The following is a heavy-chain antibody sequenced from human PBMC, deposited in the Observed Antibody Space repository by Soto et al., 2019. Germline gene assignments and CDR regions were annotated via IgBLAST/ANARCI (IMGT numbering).Heavy chain of an antibody. CDR3: ARDGGYCSGGSCYPSYGMDV. CDR2: INPSGGST. Sequence: GASVKVSCKASGYTFTSYYMHWVRQAPGQGLEWMGIINPSGGSTSYAQKFQGRVTMTRDTSTSTVYMELSSLRSEDTAVYYCARDGGYCSGGSCYPSYGMDVWGQGTTVTVSS. D-gene: IGHD2-15*01. CDR1: GYTFTSYY. V-gene: IGHV1-46*03. J-gene: IGHJ6*02.